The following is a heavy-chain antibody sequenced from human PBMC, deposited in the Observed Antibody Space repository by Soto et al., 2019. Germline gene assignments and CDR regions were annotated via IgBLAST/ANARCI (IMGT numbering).Heavy chain of an antibody. D-gene: IGHD3-22*01. J-gene: IGHJ4*02. V-gene: IGHV1-58*01. CDR2: IVVGSGNT. Sequence: ASVKVSCKASGFTFTSSAVQWVRQARGQRLEWIGWIVVGSGNTNYAQKFQERVTITRDMSTSTAYMELSSLRSEDTAVYYCAKDDPPNYYYGSSAYYVPFDCWGQGALVTVSS. CDR3: AKDDPPNYYYGSSAYYVPFDC. CDR1: GFTFTSSA.